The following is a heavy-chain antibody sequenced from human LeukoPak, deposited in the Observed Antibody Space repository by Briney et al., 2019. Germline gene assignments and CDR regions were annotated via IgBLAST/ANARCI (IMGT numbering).Heavy chain of an antibody. CDR1: GFTFSSYA. V-gene: IGHV3-23*01. Sequence: GGSLRLSCAASGFTFSSYAMSWVRQAPGKGLEWVSAISGSGGSTYYADSVKGRFTISRDNSKNTLYLQMHSLRAEDTAVYYCAKGGRDDSSGYYYVSDYWGQGTLVTVSS. CDR3: AKGGRDDSSGYYYVSDY. J-gene: IGHJ4*02. D-gene: IGHD3-22*01. CDR2: ISGSGGST.